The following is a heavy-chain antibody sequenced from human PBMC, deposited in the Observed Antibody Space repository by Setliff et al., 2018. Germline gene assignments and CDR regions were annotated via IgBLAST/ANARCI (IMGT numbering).Heavy chain of an antibody. Sequence: SETLSLTRTVSGGSITNYYWSWIRQPPGKGLEWIGSIYYSGNTNYNPSLKSRVTISIDTSKNQFSLKLSSVTAADTAVYHCARGKTFFGAFIRAFDIWGQGRMVTVSS. V-gene: IGHV4-59*01. D-gene: IGHD3-3*01. CDR3: ARGKTFFGAFIRAFDI. CDR2: IYYSGNT. J-gene: IGHJ3*02. CDR1: GGSITNYY.